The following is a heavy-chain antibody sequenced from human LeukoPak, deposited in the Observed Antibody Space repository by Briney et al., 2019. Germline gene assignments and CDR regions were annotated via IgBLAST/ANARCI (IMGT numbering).Heavy chain of an antibody. Sequence: SETLSLTCTVSGGSISSGDYYWSWIRQPPGKGLEWIGYIYYSGSTYYNPSLKSRVTISVDTSKNQFSPKLSSVTAADTAVYYCARERCGGDCYTAWRYYFDYWGQGTLVTVSS. CDR2: IYYSGST. D-gene: IGHD2-21*02. V-gene: IGHV4-30-4*01. CDR1: GGSISSGDYY. CDR3: ARERCGGDCYTAWRYYFDY. J-gene: IGHJ4*02.